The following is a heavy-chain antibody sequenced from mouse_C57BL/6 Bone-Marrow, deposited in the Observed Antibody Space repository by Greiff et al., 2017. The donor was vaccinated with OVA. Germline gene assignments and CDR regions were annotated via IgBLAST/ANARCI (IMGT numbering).Heavy chain of an antibody. J-gene: IGHJ2*01. CDR3: ARGDYPND. V-gene: IGHV1-69*01. CDR1: GYTFTSYW. D-gene: IGHD2-4*01. CDR2: IDPSDSYT. Sequence: QVQLKQPGAELVMPGASVKLSCKASGYTFTSYWMHWVKQRPGQGLEWIGEIDPSDSYTNYNQKFKGKSTLTVDKSSSTAYMQLSSLTSEDSAVYYCARGDYPNDWGQGTTLTVSS.